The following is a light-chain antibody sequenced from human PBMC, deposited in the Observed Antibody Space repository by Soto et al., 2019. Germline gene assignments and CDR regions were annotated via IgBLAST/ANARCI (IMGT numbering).Light chain of an antibody. V-gene: IGKV1-5*03. CDR3: QQSLSTPWT. CDR2: KAS. J-gene: IGKJ1*01. Sequence: DIQMTQSPSTLSASVGDRVTITCRASQSIMSWVAWSKQKPGKEPKLLIYKASDLDVGVPSRCAGRGSGTDFILTISSLQPEDVATYYCQQSLSTPWTFGQGTKVDIK. CDR1: QSIMSW.